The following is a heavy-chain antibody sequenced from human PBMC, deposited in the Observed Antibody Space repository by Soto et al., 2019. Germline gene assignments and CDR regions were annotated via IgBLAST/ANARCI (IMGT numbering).Heavy chain of an antibody. CDR1: GFVFRTYG. Sequence: VQLVESGGGVVQPGKSLRLSCAASGFVFRTYGMHWVRQAPGKGLEWLTLIWSDGSEEYYADSVKGRFTISRDNSKNTLYLQMDSLRDEDTAIYYFARDIWSGNRVIMDYWGQGAVVAVSS. J-gene: IGHJ4*02. CDR3: ARDIWSGNRVIMDY. CDR2: IWSDGSEE. D-gene: IGHD3-3*01. V-gene: IGHV3-33*01.